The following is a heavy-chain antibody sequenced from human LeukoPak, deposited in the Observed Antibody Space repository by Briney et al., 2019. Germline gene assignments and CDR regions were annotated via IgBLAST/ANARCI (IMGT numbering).Heavy chain of an antibody. V-gene: IGHV3-74*01. J-gene: IGHJ4*02. D-gene: IGHD3-9*01. CDR2: INTDGSAT. CDR1: GFTFSSYW. Sequence: GGSLRLSCAASGFTFSSYWMHWVRQVPGKGLLWVARINTDGSATNYADSVKGRFTISRDNAKDTLYLQMNSLRAEDAAVYYCAREPFEVSSYWGQGTLVTVSS. CDR3: AREPFEVSSY.